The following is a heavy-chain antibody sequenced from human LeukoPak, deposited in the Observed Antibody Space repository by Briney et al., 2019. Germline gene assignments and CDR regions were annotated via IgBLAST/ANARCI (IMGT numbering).Heavy chain of an antibody. V-gene: IGHV4-39*01. CDR2: MYYSGGT. Sequence: SETLSLTCTVSGGSISSSSHYWGWIRQPPGKGLDWIGSMYYSGGTYYNPSLKSRVTISIDTSRNQFSLKLNSVTAADTAVYYCARLVRYCSTNSCYPFDYWGQGTLVTVSS. CDR1: GGSISSSSHY. CDR3: ARLVRYCSTNSCYPFDY. J-gene: IGHJ4*02. D-gene: IGHD2-2*01.